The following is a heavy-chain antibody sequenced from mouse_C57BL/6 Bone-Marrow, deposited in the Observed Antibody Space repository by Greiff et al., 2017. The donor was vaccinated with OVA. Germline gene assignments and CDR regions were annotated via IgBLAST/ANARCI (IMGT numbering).Heavy chain of an antibody. CDR3: AKWQDWYFDV. V-gene: IGHV1-69*01. J-gene: IGHJ1*03. CDR1: GYTFTSYW. Sequence: QVQLQQPGAELVMPGASVKLSCKASGYTFTSYWMHWVKQRPGQGLEWIGEIDPSDSYTNYNQKFKGKSTLTVDKSSSTAYMQLSSLTSEDSAVYYCAKWQDWYFDVWGTGTTVTVSS. D-gene: IGHD1-3*01. CDR2: IDPSDSYT.